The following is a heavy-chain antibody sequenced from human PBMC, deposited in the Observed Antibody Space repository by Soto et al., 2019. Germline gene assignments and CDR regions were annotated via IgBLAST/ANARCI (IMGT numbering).Heavy chain of an antibody. CDR1: GYTFTDYY. CDR3: ARTQYQYTMDV. CDR2: INPYSGGT. D-gene: IGHD2-2*01. V-gene: IGHV1-2*04. J-gene: IGHJ6*02. Sequence: ASVKVSCESSGYTFTDYYIHWVRQAPGQGLEWMGWINPYSGGTNYAQRFQGWVTMTRDTSISTAYMELSRLTSDDTAVYYCARTQYQYTMDVWGQGTTVTVSS.